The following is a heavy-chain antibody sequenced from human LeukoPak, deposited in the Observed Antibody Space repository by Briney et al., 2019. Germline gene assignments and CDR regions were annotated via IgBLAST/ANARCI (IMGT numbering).Heavy chain of an antibody. CDR3: AREGLWVGLDSGKTRQAYWES. CDR1: GFTFDDYG. D-gene: IGHD2-21*01. J-gene: IGHJ3*01. CDR2: INWNGGST. V-gene: IGHV3-20*04. Sequence: GGSLRLSCAASGFTFDDYGMSWVRQAPGKGLEWVSGINWNGGSTGYEDSVKGRFTISRDNAKNSLYLQMNSLRAEDTAVYYCAREGLWVGLDSGKTRQAYWESWGQGTMVTVSS.